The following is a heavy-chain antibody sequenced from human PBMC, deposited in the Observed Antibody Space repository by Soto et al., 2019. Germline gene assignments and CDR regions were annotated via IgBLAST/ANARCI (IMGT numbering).Heavy chain of an antibody. Sequence: HPGGSLRLSCAASGFTFNDYAMSWVRQAPGKGLEWVSTINNKGDLTYYAASVKGRFTISRDNLQKILYLEMNNLRAEDTAVYYCPGGKDLPPRYFHDGMDVWGQGTTVTVSS. CDR2: INNKGDLT. J-gene: IGHJ6*02. D-gene: IGHD1-1*01. CDR1: GFTFNDYA. CDR3: PGGKDLPPRYFHDGMDV. V-gene: IGHV3-23*01.